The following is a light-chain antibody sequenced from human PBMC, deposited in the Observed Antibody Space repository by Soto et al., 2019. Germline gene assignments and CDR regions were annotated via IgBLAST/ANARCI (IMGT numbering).Light chain of an antibody. Sequence: VIWMTQSPSLLSASTGDRVSISCRLSQGVAVYLAWYQQKPGKVPELLIYTASTLHSGVPSRFSGSVAGTNLTLTISGLQSADFATYYCQQYFTFPWTFGQGTKVEIK. J-gene: IGKJ1*01. V-gene: IGKV1D-8*01. CDR2: TAS. CDR3: QQYFTFPWT. CDR1: QGVAVY.